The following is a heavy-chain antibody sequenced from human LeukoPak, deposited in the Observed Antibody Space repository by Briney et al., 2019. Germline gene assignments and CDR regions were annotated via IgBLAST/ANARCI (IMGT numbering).Heavy chain of an antibody. V-gene: IGHV3-23*01. CDR2: ISGSGGST. Sequence: PGGSLRLSCAASGFTFSSYAMSWVRQAPGKGLEWVSAISGSGGSTYYADSVKGRFTIPRDNSKNTLYLQMNSLRAEDTAVYYCAKDHYEQQLVYDAFGIWGQGTMVTVSS. CDR3: AKDHYEQQLVYDAFGI. J-gene: IGHJ3*02. CDR1: GFTFSSYA. D-gene: IGHD6-13*01.